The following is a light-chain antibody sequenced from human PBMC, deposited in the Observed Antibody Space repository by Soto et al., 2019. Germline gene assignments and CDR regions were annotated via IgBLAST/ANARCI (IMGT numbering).Light chain of an antibody. Sequence: QSVLTQPASVSGSPGQSITISCTGTSRDVGLYNLVSWYQQLPGKAPKLIIYEFSERPSGISDRFSGSKSGNTASLTIAGLQDGDEADYYCCSYVGSSILMFGGGTKLTVL. V-gene: IGLV2-23*02. CDR2: EFS. J-gene: IGLJ3*02. CDR1: SRDVGLYNL. CDR3: CSYVGSSILM.